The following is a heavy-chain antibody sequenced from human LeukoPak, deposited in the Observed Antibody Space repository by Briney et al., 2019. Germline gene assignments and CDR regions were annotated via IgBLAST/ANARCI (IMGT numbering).Heavy chain of an antibody. CDR3: ARYDFWSGWFDP. V-gene: IGHV4-39*07. CDR2: IYYSGST. D-gene: IGHD3-3*01. J-gene: IGHJ5*02. Sequence: GSLRLSCAASGFTFSSYWMSWVRQPPGKGLEWIGSIYYSGSTYYNPSLKSRVTISVDTSKNQFSLKLSSVTAADTAVYYCARYDFWSGWFDPWGQGTLVTVSS. CDR1: GFTFSSYW.